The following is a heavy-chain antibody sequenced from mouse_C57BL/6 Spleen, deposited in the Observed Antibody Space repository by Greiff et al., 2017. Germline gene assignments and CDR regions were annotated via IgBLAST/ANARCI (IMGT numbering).Heavy chain of an antibody. Sequence: VQLQQSGPELVKPGASVKISCKASGYAFSSSWMNWVKQRPGKGLEWIGRIYPGDGDTNYNGKFKGKATLTADKTSSTAYMQLSSLTSEDSAVYSCARYLTTVADYFDYWGQGTTLTVSS. CDR1: GYAFSSSW. D-gene: IGHD1-1*01. J-gene: IGHJ2*01. CDR3: ARYLTTVADYFDY. V-gene: IGHV1-82*01. CDR2: IYPGDGDT.